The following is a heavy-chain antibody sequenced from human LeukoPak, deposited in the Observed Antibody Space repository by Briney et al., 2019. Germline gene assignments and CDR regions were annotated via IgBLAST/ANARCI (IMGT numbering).Heavy chain of an antibody. Sequence: GRSLRLSCAASGFTFDDYAMHWVRQAPGQGLEWVSGISWNRGSTGYADSVKGRFTISRDNAKNSLYLQMNSLRAEDTALYYCAKDEEGGWYPSGAFDIWGQGTMVTVSS. D-gene: IGHD6-19*01. CDR3: AKDEEGGWYPSGAFDI. CDR2: ISWNRGST. V-gene: IGHV3-9*01. CDR1: GFTFDDYA. J-gene: IGHJ3*02.